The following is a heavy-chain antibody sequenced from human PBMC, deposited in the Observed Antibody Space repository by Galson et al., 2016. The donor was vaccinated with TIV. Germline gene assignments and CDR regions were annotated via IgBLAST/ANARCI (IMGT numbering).Heavy chain of an antibody. CDR1: GFSLRTSGMC. J-gene: IGHJ6*02. CDR2: IDWDGDK. V-gene: IGHV2-70*11. CDR3: ARNSGHYYGMDV. Sequence: ALVKPTQTLTLTCSFSGFSLRTSGMCVSWIRQPPGKALEWLARIDWDGDKYYNASLKTRVSISKDTSKNQVVLTMTNMDQVGTGTYYCARNSGHYYGMDVWGQGTTVTVSS.